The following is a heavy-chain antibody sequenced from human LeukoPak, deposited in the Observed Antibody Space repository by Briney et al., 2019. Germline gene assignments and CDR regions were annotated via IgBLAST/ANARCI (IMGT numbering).Heavy chain of an antibody. Sequence: GGSLRLSCADSGFSGTFYGMHWVRQAPGKGLEWLSYISSSGSAIYYATSVKGRFTISRDNAKNSLYLQMNSLRAEDTAVYYCARKNHNWRIDYWGQGTLVTVSS. J-gene: IGHJ4*02. CDR3: ARKNHNWRIDY. V-gene: IGHV3-48*04. D-gene: IGHD1-20*01. CDR2: ISSSGSAI. CDR1: GFSGTFYG.